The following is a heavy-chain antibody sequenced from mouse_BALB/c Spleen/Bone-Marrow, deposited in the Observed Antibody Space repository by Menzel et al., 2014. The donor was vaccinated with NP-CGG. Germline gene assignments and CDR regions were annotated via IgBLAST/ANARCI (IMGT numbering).Heavy chain of an antibody. CDR3: VRSGYYGSYPASY. V-gene: IGHV3-8*02. Sequence: EVMLVESGPSLVKPSQTLSLTCSVTGDSITNGYWNWIREFPGNKLEYMGYINYSGSTYYNPSLKSRISITRDTSKNQFFLQLNSVTTEDTATYYCVRSGYYGSYPASYWGQGTLVTVSA. CDR1: GDSITNGY. CDR2: INYSGST. D-gene: IGHD2-1*01. J-gene: IGHJ3*01.